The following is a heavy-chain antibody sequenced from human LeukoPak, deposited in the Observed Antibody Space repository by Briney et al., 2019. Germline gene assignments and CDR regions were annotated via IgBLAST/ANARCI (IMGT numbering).Heavy chain of an antibody. CDR3: AKGKYSSSSYSSSFFRPYYFDY. V-gene: IGHV3-23*01. CDR2: ISGSGGST. D-gene: IGHD6-6*01. Sequence: GGSLRLSCAASGFTFSSYAMSWVRQAPGKGLEWVSAISGSGGSTYYADSVRGRFTISRDNSKNTLYLQMNSLRAEDTAVYYCAKGKYSSSSYSSSFFRPYYFDYWGQGTLVTVSS. CDR1: GFTFSSYA. J-gene: IGHJ4*02.